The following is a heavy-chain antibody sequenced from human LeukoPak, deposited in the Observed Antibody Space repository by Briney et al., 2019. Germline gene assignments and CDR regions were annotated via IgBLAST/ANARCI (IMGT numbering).Heavy chain of an antibody. CDR1: GYTFTGYY. V-gene: IGHV1-2*02. CDR2: INPNSGGT. Sequence: ASVKVSCKAPGYTFTGYYMHWVRQAPGQGLEWMGWINPNSGGTNYAQKFQGRVTMTRDTSISTAYMELSRLRSDDTAVYYCARTIVGATSRMDVWGQGTTVTVSS. J-gene: IGHJ6*02. CDR3: ARTIVGATSRMDV. D-gene: IGHD1-26*01.